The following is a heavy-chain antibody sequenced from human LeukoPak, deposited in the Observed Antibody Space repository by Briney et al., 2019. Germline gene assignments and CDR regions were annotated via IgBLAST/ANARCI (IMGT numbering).Heavy chain of an antibody. CDR1: GGSINNYY. CDR2: IYSSGSA. CDR3: TREPSL. J-gene: IGHJ4*02. V-gene: IGHV4-4*07. Sequence: SETLSLTCTVSGGSINNYYWSWIRQPAGEGLEWIGRIYSSGSASYNPSLKSRVTLSGDTSKNQLSLKLRYVTAADTAAYYCTREPSLWGQGTLVTVSS.